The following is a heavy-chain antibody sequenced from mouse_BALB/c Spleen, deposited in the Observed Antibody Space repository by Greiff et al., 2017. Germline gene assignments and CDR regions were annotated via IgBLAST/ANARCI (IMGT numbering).Heavy chain of an antibody. Sequence: VQLQQSGAELAKPGASVKMSCKASGYTFTSYWMHWVKQRPGQGLEWIGYINPSTGYTEYNQKFKDKATLTADKSSSTAYMQLSSLTSEDSAVDYCARKGYGNDGPYAMDYWGQGTSVTVSS. CDR2: INPSTGYT. J-gene: IGHJ4*01. V-gene: IGHV1-7*01. CDR1: GYTFTSYW. CDR3: ARKGYGNDGPYAMDY. D-gene: IGHD2-2*01.